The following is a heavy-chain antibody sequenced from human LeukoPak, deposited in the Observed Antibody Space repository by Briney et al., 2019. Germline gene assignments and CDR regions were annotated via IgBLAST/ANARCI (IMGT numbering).Heavy chain of an antibody. CDR3: ARDLAYGRLDY. CDR2: INPDGSEK. J-gene: IGHJ4*02. V-gene: IGHV3-7*01. D-gene: IGHD3-16*01. Sequence: GGSLRLSCAASGFSFGSSWMDWVRQAPGKGLEWVASINPDGSEKYSVDSVEGRFTISRDNAKNLLYLQVNSLRVEDTAFYYCARDLAYGRLDYWGQGMLVTVSS. CDR1: GFSFGSSW.